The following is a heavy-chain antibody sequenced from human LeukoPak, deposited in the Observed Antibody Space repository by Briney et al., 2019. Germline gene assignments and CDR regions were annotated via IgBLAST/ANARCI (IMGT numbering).Heavy chain of an antibody. V-gene: IGHV1-8*01. J-gene: IGHJ4*02. Sequence: ASVKVSCKASGYTSTSYDINWVRQATGQGLEWMGWMNPNSGNTGYAQKFQGRVTMTRNTSISTAYMELSSLRSEDTAVYYCARGVDRPTWLWVHPFDYWGQGTLVTVSS. D-gene: IGHD3-16*01. CDR2: MNPNSGNT. CDR1: GYTSTSYD. CDR3: ARGVDRPTWLWVHPFDY.